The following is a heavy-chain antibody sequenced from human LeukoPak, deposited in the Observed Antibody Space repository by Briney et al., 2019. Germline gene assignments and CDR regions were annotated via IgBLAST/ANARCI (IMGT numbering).Heavy chain of an antibody. CDR3: ARGYSSGWNYYYYYMDV. Sequence: PGGSLRLSCAASGFTFDDYGMSWVRQAPGKGLEWVSGINWNGGSTGYADSVKGRFTISRDNAKNPLYLQMNSLRAEDTALYYCARGYSSGWNYYYYYMDVWGKGTTVTVSS. J-gene: IGHJ6*03. D-gene: IGHD6-19*01. CDR1: GFTFDDYG. V-gene: IGHV3-20*04. CDR2: INWNGGST.